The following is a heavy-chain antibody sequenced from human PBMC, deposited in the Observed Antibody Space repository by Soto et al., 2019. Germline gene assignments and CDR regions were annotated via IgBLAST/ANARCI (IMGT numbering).Heavy chain of an antibody. CDR2: IDSDGTST. Sequence: EVQLVESGGGLVQPGGSLRLSCAGSGFTFSSYWMHWVRQVPGKGLLWVSRIDSDGTSTNYADSVKGRFTIARDNAKNTLDLQMNSLRAEDTGVYYCARVGGYNWFDTWGQGTLVTVSS. V-gene: IGHV3-74*01. CDR1: GFTFSSYW. J-gene: IGHJ5*02. CDR3: ARVGGYNWFDT.